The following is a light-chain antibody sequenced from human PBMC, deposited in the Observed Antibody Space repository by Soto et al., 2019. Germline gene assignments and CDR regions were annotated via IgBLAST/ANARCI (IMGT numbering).Light chain of an antibody. Sequence: EIVLTQSPATLSLSPGERATLSCRASQSVSRYLAWSQQKPGQAPRLLIYDASNRATGIPARFSGSGSGTDFTLTISSLEPEDFAVYYCQQHSNWLTFGGGTKVEIK. V-gene: IGKV3-11*01. CDR3: QQHSNWLT. CDR1: QSVSRY. CDR2: DAS. J-gene: IGKJ4*01.